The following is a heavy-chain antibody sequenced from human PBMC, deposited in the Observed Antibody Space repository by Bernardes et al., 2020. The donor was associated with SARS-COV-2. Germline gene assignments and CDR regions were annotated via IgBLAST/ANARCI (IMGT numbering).Heavy chain of an antibody. CDR3: AKDLSSGSHRPFDY. CDR1: GFTVSSNY. J-gene: IGHJ4*02. CDR2: IYSGGST. V-gene: IGHV3-53*01. D-gene: IGHD3-10*01. Sequence: GGSLRLSCAASGFTVSSNYMSWVRQAPGKGLEWVSVIYSGGSTYYADSVKGRFTISRDNSKNTLYLQMNSLRAEDTAVYYCAKDLSSGSHRPFDYWGQGTLVTVSS.